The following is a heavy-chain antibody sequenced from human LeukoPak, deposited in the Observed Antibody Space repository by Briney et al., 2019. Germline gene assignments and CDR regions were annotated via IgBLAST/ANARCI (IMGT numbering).Heavy chain of an antibody. Sequence: WVRQAPGKGLEWVARVKSKSAGETTDYAAPVKGRFTISRDDSKTTLYLQMNSLKTEDTAVYYCTLIQGWGSGSYYRDFWGQGTLVTVSS. J-gene: IGHJ4*02. CDR3: TLIQGWGSGSYYRDF. V-gene: IGHV3-15*01. D-gene: IGHD3-10*01. CDR2: VKSKSAGETT.